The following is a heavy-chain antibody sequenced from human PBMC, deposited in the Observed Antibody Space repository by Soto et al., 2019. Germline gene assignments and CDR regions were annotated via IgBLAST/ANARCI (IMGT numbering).Heavy chain of an antibody. CDR1: GYTFSSYH. J-gene: IGHJ4*02. CDR2: ISAYNGNT. V-gene: IGHV1-18*01. Sequence: QIQLVQSGAEVKKPGASVKVSCKASGYTFSSYHITWVRQAPGQGLEWMGWISAYNGNTNYAQNLQGRVTMTTDPSTSTAYMELSGLRSEDTAVYYCAREDTLVDDTINYWGQGTLVTVSS. CDR3: AREDTLVDDTINY. D-gene: IGHD5-18*01.